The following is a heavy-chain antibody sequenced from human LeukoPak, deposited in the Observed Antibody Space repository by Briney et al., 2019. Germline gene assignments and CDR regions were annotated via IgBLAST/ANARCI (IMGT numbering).Heavy chain of an antibody. J-gene: IGHJ6*02. V-gene: IGHV3-72*01. Sequence: GGSLRLSCAASGFTFSDHYMDWVRQAPGKGLEWVGRTRNKPKSYTTEYAASVKGRFIISRDDSRNSLYLQMNSLKNEDTAVYYCVRAARESLDNYYYGLDAWGQGTTVTVSS. CDR2: TRNKPKSYTT. CDR1: GFTFSDHY. CDR3: VRAARESLDNYYYGLDA.